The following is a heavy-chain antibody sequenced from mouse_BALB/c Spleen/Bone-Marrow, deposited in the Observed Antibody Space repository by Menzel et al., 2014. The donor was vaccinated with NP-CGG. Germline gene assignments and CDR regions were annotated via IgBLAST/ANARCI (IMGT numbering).Heavy chain of an antibody. CDR1: VYTFTRYY. CDR2: INPSNGGT. J-gene: IGHJ2*02. D-gene: IGHD2-14*01. V-gene: IGHV1S81*02. Sequence: VQLQQFGAELVNPGASVNLSCKASVYTFTRYYMYWVKQKPGQGLERIGGINPSNGGTNFNEKFKSKATLTVDKSSRTAYMQLSSLTSEDSAVYYCSRGVLAYFDYWGQGTSLTVSS. CDR3: SRGVLAYFDY.